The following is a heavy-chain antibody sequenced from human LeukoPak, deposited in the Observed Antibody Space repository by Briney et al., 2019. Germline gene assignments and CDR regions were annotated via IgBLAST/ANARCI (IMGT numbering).Heavy chain of an antibody. D-gene: IGHD3-10*01. Sequence: PGGSLRLSCAASGFNFSTYTLNSVRQAPGKGLEWGSSIRTNSSHIYYADSVKGRFTISRDNAKNSLFLQMNSLRAEDTAVYYCARAEYSTMVRGVIVYYGMDVWGQGTTVTVSS. J-gene: IGHJ6*02. V-gene: IGHV3-21*01. CDR2: IRTNSSHI. CDR1: GFNFSTYT. CDR3: ARAEYSTMVRGVIVYYGMDV.